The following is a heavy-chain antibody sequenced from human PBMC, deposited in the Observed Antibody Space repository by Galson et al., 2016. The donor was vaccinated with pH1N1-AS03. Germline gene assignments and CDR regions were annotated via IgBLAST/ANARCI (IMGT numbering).Heavy chain of an antibody. CDR2: IYTGGDT. J-gene: IGHJ4*02. V-gene: IGHV3-53*01. Sequence: NYMSWVRQAPGKGLEWVSSIYTGGDTFYTDSVRGRFTISRDDSKNTLYLQMNSLRAADTAMYYCARVDSSTYSDGWVPFDYWGQGTLVTVSS. CDR1: NY. CDR3: ARVDSSTYSDGWVPFDY. D-gene: IGHD5-24*01.